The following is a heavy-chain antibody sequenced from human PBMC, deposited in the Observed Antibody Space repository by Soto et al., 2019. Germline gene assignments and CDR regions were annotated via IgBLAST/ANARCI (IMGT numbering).Heavy chain of an antibody. V-gene: IGHV4-30-4*01. Sequence: PSETLSLTCTVSGGSISSGDYYWSWIRQPPGKGLEWIGYIYYSGSTYYNPSLKSRVTISVDTSKNQFSLKLSSVTAADTAVYYCARAERYYDSSGYYGLGYFDYWGQGTLVTVSS. J-gene: IGHJ4*02. CDR1: GGSISSGDYY. CDR2: IYYSGST. CDR3: ARAERYYDSSGYYGLGYFDY. D-gene: IGHD3-22*01.